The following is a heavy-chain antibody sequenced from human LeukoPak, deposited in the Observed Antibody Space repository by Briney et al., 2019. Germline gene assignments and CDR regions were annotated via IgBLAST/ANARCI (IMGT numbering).Heavy chain of an antibody. V-gene: IGHV1-18*01. D-gene: IGHD3-22*01. Sequence: PGASVKVSCKASGYTFTSYGISWVRQAPGQGLEWMGWISAYNGNTNYAQKFQGRVTITRDTSASTAYMELSSLRSEDTAVYYCARDGYYDSRSFDYWGQGTLVTVSS. CDR1: GYTFTSYG. CDR3: ARDGYYDSRSFDY. J-gene: IGHJ4*02. CDR2: ISAYNGNT.